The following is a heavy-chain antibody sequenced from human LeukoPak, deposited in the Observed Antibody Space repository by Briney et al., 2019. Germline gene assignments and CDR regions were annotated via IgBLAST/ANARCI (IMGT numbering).Heavy chain of an antibody. CDR2: ITGSGGNT. D-gene: IGHD3-9*01. V-gene: IGHV3-23*01. CDR3: AKWGDYDVLTGYYVSDY. CDR1: GFTFSNYA. J-gene: IGHJ4*02. Sequence: GASLRLSCAASGFTFSNYAMGWVRQAPGKGLEWVSAITGSGGNTYYADSVKGRFTISRDNSKNTVFLQMNSLRAEDTAVYYCAKWGDYDVLTGYYVSDYWGQGTLVTVSS.